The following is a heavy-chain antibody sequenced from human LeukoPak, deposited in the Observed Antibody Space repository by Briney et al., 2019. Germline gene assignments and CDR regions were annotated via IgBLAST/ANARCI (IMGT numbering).Heavy chain of an antibody. V-gene: IGHV1-24*01. D-gene: IGHD3-3*01. CDR2: FDPEDGET. CDR3: ATLTPYYDFWSGYYNAGYFDY. Sequence: ASVKVSCKVSGYTLTELSMHWVRQAPGKGLEWMGGFDPEDGETIYAQKFQGRVTMTEDTSTDTAYMELSSLRSEDTAVYYCATLTPYYDFWSGYYNAGYFDYRGQGTLVTVSS. CDR1: GYTLTELS. J-gene: IGHJ4*02.